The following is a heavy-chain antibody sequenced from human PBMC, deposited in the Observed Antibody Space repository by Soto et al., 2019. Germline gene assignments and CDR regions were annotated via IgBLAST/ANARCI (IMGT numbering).Heavy chain of an antibody. V-gene: IGHV1-2*04. Sequence: QVQLVQSGAEVKEPGASVKVSCKASGYTFTGYYMHWVRQAPGQGLEWMGWINPNSGGTNYAQKFQGWVTMTRDTSISTAYMELSRLRSDDTAVYYCARDGSGSYYADRPYYGMDVWGQGTTVTVSS. CDR1: GYTFTGYY. CDR3: ARDGSGSYYADRPYYGMDV. D-gene: IGHD3-10*01. CDR2: INPNSGGT. J-gene: IGHJ6*02.